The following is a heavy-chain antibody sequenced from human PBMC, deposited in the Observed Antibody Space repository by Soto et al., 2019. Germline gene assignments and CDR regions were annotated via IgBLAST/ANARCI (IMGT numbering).Heavy chain of an antibody. CDR1: GYTFTTYD. Sequence: QVQLVQSGAEVKKPGASVKVSCKASGYTFTTYDINWVRQATGQGLEWMGWMNPNSGNTGYAQKFQGRVIMTRNTSIRTASMVLSSMRSAETAVWYWARFIGWFYYAMDVWGQGTTVTVSS. CDR2: MNPNSGNT. V-gene: IGHV1-8*01. D-gene: IGHD6-19*01. J-gene: IGHJ6*02. CDR3: ARFIGWFYYAMDV.